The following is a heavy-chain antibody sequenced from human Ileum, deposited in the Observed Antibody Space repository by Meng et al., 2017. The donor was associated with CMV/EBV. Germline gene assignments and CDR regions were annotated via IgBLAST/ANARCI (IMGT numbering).Heavy chain of an antibody. CDR2: ILGSGDVT. Sequence: EGQLVVAGGAVVQPGGSLRLSCFASGFMFSNYDMTWVRQAPGKGLEWVSGILGSGDVTFYADSVKGRFSTSRDNSRNMVFLQMDSLTVDDAAIYYCASHAYGMAKGWGQGALVTVSS. V-gene: IGHV3-23*04. D-gene: IGHD4-17*01. J-gene: IGHJ4*02. CDR3: ASHAYGMAKG. CDR1: GFMFSNYD.